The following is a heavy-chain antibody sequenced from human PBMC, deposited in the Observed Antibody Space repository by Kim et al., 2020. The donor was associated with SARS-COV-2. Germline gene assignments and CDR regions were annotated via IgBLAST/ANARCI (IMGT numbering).Heavy chain of an antibody. Sequence: SETLSLTCTVSGGSISSSSYYWGWIRQPPGKGLEWIGSIYYSGSTYYNPSLKSRVTISVDTSKNQFSLKLSSVTAADTAVYYCARAQADRDFDYWGQGTLVTVSS. J-gene: IGHJ4*02. CDR3: ARAQADRDFDY. CDR1: GGSISSSSYY. CDR2: IYYSGST. V-gene: IGHV4-39*07.